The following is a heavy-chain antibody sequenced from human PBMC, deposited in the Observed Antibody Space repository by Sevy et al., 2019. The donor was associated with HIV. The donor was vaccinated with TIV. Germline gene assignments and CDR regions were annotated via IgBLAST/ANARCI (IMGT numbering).Heavy chain of an antibody. V-gene: IGHV3-11*06. CDR3: ARDRHFGWFGELLGGDYYYMDV. CDR1: GFTFSDYY. CDR2: ISSSSSYT. Sequence: GGSLRLSCAASGFTFSDYYMSWIRQAPGKGLEWVSYISSSSSYTNYADSVKGRFTISRDNAKNSLYLQMNGLRAEDTAVYYCARDRHFGWFGELLGGDYYYMDVWGKGTTVTVSS. D-gene: IGHD3-10*01. J-gene: IGHJ6*03.